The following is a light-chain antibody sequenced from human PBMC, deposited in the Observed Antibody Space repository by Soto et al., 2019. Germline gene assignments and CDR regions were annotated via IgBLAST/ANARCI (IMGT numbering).Light chain of an antibody. Sequence: EIVLTQSPGTLSLSPGERATLSCRASQSLSNNYLAWYQQKPGQAPRLLIYGASSRATGIPDRFSGSGSGTDFALTISRLEPEDFAVYYCQQYGSSSFTFGPGTKVDIK. J-gene: IGKJ3*01. V-gene: IGKV3-20*01. CDR3: QQYGSSSFT. CDR1: QSLSNNY. CDR2: GAS.